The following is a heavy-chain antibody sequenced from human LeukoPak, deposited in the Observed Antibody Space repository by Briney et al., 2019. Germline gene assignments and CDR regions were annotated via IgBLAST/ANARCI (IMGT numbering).Heavy chain of an antibody. Sequence: GGSLRLSCAASGFTFSRCWMHRVRQAPGKGLLWVSRINSDGSSTTYADSVKGRFTISRDNAKNTLYLQMNSLRAEDTAVYFCAGSYAENWFDPWGPGTLVTVSS. D-gene: IGHD3-16*01. V-gene: IGHV3-74*01. CDR3: AGSYAENWFDP. CDR1: GFTFSRCW. J-gene: IGHJ5*02. CDR2: INSDGSST.